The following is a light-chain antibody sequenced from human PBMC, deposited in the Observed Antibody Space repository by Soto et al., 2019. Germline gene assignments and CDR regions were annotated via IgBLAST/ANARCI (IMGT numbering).Light chain of an antibody. CDR3: SSFTSSTLV. V-gene: IGLV2-14*01. Sequence: QSVLTQPASVSGSPGQSIAISCTGTRSDVGAYNYVSWYQQHPGKAPKLMISEVTNRPSGVSDRFSGSKSGNTASLTISGLQAEDEADYYCSSFTSSTLVVGTGTKVTVL. J-gene: IGLJ1*01. CDR1: RSDVGAYNY. CDR2: EVT.